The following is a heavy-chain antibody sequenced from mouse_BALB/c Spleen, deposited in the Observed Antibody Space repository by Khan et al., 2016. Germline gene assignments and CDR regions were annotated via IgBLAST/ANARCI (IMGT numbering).Heavy chain of an antibody. CDR2: INPDSRTI. CDR3: ARAGYYGYLAY. Sequence: EVQLQESGGGLVRPGGSLKLSCAASGFDFRRYWMSWVRQAPGKGLEWIGEINPDSRTINYSPSLKDKFTISRDNAKSTLYLQMSKVRSEDTALYYCARAGYYGYLAYWGQGTLVSVSA. J-gene: IGHJ3*01. D-gene: IGHD1-1*01. CDR1: GFDFRRYW. V-gene: IGHV4-1*02.